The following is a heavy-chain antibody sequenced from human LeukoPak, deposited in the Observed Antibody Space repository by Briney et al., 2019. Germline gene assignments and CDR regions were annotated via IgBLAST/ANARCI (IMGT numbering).Heavy chain of an antibody. J-gene: IGHJ5*02. CDR3: AKEYPTWVGYNWVDP. D-gene: IGHD1-26*01. CDR2: ISASGSTT. Sequence: GGSLRLSCAASGFTFSSYAMSWVRQAPGKGLEWVSVISASGSTTDYADSVKGRFTTSRDNSKNTLYLQMNSLRVDDTAVYYCAKEYPTWVGYNWVDPWGQGTLVTVSS. CDR1: GFTFSSYA. V-gene: IGHV3-23*01.